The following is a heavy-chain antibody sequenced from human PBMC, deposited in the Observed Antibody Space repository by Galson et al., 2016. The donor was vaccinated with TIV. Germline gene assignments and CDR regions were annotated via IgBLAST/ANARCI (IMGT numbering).Heavy chain of an antibody. CDR2: IVGTGGTT. D-gene: IGHD4-23*01. CDR3: TRRKNYGGDAFDL. Sequence: APGKGLEWVSGIVGTGGTTYYADSVKGRFSISRDNSKNTLYLQMNILRGEDTALYYCTRRKNYGGDAFDLWGQGTLVTVSS. V-gene: IGHV3-23*01. J-gene: IGHJ3*01.